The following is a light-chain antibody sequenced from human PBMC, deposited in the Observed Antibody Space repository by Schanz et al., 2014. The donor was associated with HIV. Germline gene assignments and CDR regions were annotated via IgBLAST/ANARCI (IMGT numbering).Light chain of an antibody. Sequence: QSVLTQPPSASGAPGQRVTISCTGSSSNIGAGYDVHWYQQLPGTAPKLLIYSNNQRPSGVPDRFSGSESGTSASLAISGLRFEDEADYYCAAWDDSLSGRVFGGGTKLTVL. CDR2: SNN. V-gene: IGLV1-47*02. J-gene: IGLJ3*02. CDR3: AAWDDSLSGRV. CDR1: SSNIGAGYD.